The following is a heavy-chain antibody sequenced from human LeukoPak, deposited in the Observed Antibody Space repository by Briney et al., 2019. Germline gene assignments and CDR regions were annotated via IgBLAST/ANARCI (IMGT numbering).Heavy chain of an antibody. CDR2: INPSGGST. V-gene: IGHV1-46*01. CDR1: GYTFTSYY. D-gene: IGHD3-22*01. CDR3: ARLMDYYDSSGYYSYFDY. J-gene: IGHJ4*02. Sequence: ASVKVSCKASGYTFTSYYMHWVRQAPGLGLEWMGIINPSGGSTSYAQKFQGRVTMNRDTSTSTVYMELSSLRSEDTAVYYCARLMDYYDSSGYYSYFDYWGQGTLVTVSS.